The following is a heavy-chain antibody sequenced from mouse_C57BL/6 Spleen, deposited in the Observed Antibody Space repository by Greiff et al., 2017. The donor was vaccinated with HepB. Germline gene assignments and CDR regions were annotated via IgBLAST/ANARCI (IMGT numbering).Heavy chain of an antibody. V-gene: IGHV10-3*01. CDR2: IRSKSSNYAT. CDR1: GFTFNTYA. CDR3: VRDYYGSSYRWYFDV. J-gene: IGHJ1*03. Sequence: EVMLVESGGGLVQPKGSLKLSCAASGFTFNTYAMHWVRQAPGKGLEWVARIRSKSSNYATYYADSVKDRFTNSRDDSQSMLYLQMNNLKTEDTAMYYCVRDYYGSSYRWYFDVWGTGTTVTVSS. D-gene: IGHD1-1*01.